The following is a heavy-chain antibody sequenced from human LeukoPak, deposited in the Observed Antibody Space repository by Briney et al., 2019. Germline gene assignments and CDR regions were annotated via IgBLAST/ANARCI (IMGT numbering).Heavy chain of an antibody. V-gene: IGHV1-69*13. Sequence: SVKVSCKASGDTFSSYAISWVRQAPGQGLEWMGGIIPIFGTANYAQKFQGRVTITADESTSTAYMELSSLRSEDTAVYYCASRRGNSGSSHFDYWGQGTLVTVSS. CDR1: GDTFSSYA. CDR3: ASRRGNSGSSHFDY. J-gene: IGHJ4*02. D-gene: IGHD3-10*01. CDR2: IIPIFGTA.